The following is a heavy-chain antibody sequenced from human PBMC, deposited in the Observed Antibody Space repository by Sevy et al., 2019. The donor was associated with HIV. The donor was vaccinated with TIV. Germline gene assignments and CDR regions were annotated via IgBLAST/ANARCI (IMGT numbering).Heavy chain of an antibody. V-gene: IGHV3-7*01. CDR1: GFTFKSYL. CDR3: ARVGWVHAWYFDL. D-gene: IGHD3-16*01. CDR2: IKQDGSEK. Sequence: QLGGSLRLSCAASGFTFKSYLMSWVRQAPGKGLEWVANIKQDGSEKYYVDSVKGRFTISRDNAENSLYLQINSLRVEDTAVYYCARVGWVHAWYFDLWGRGTLVTVSS. J-gene: IGHJ2*01.